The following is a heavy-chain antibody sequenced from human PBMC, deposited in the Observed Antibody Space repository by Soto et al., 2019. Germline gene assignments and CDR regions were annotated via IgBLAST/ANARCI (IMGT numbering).Heavy chain of an antibody. CDR1: GYTFTTYP. V-gene: IGHV1-3*01. CDR3: ARGVFNNYVWFDP. J-gene: IGHJ5*02. D-gene: IGHD4-4*01. CDR2: INAVNGKA. Sequence: ASVKVSCKASGYTFTTYPIHWVRQAPGQRLEWMGWINAVNGKAKYSQNLQDRVTITRDTSATTAYMELSSLRSEDTAVYYCARGVFNNYVWFDPWGQGTLVTVSS.